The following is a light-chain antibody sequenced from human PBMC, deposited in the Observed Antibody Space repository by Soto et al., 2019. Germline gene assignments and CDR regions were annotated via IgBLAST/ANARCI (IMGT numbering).Light chain of an antibody. Sequence: EIVLTQSPGTLSLSPGERATLSCRASQSVSSSYLAWYQQKPGQAPSLLIYGASRRATGIPDRFSGSGSGTDFTLTISRLEPEDFAVYYCQQYDSSPITFGQGTRLGI. CDR3: QQYDSSPIT. CDR1: QSVSSSY. V-gene: IGKV3-20*01. CDR2: GAS. J-gene: IGKJ5*01.